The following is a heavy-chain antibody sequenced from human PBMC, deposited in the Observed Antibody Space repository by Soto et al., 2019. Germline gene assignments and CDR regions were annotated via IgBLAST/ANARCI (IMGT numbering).Heavy chain of an antibody. CDR2: IIPIFGTG. D-gene: IGHD3-22*01. V-gene: IGHV1-69*01. Sequence: QVQLVQSGAEVKKPGSSVKVACKASEGIFSNYGLNWVRQAPGQGLEWMGGIIPIFGTGNYAQKFQGRVTITADESTTTASMELRGLRSEDTAVYYCARRYYNSSGYFDYWGQGTLVTVSS. CDR3: ARRYYNSSGYFDY. J-gene: IGHJ4*02. CDR1: EGIFSNYG.